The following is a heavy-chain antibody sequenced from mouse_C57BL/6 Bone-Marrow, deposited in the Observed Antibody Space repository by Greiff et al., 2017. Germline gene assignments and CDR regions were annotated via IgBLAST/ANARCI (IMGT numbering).Heavy chain of an antibody. D-gene: IGHD1-2*01. CDR1: GFTFSDYY. Sequence: EVQLVESGGGLVQPGGSLKLSCAASGFTFSDYYMYWVRQTPEKRLGWVAYISSGGSYTYYPDSVKGRFTISRDNAKNTLYLQMSSLKSEDTAMYYCARHRTTAFDYWGQGTTLTVSS. CDR2: ISSGGSYT. CDR3: ARHRTTAFDY. V-gene: IGHV5-6*01. J-gene: IGHJ2*01.